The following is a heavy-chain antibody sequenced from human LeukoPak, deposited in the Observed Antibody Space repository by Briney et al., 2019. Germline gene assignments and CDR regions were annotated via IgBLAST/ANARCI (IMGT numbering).Heavy chain of an antibody. CDR3: AKSRSGWHPI. V-gene: IGHV3-74*01. J-gene: IGHJ3*02. D-gene: IGHD6-19*01. CDR2: INHDGRST. Sequence: GGSLRLSCAPSGFTFTTFWMHWVRHAPGKGLVWVSRINHDGRSTNYADSVKGGFTISRDNYKNTLYLQIQSLREGDRGVYYCAKSRSGWHPIWGQGTMVTVSS. CDR1: GFTFTTFW.